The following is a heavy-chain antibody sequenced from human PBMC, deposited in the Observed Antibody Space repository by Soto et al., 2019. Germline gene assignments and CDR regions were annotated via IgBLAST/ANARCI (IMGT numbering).Heavy chain of an antibody. Sequence: QLQLQESGPGLVKPSETLSLTCTVSGGSISSSSYYWGWIRQPPGKGLEWIGSIYYSGSTYYNPSLKSRVTISVDTSKNQFSLKLSSVTAADTAVYYCARHGRVVPVASPWGQGTLVTVSS. V-gene: IGHV4-39*01. J-gene: IGHJ5*02. CDR2: IYYSGST. D-gene: IGHD2-2*01. CDR1: GGSISSSSYY. CDR3: ARHGRVVPVASP.